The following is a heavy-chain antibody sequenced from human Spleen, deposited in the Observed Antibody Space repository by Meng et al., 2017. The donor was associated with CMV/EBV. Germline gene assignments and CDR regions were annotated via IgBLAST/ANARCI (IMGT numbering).Heavy chain of an antibody. CDR2: INPDSCGS. Sequence: QVQLVQSGAEVKKPGASVKVSFKPSGFTFTDYYMNWGRQAPGQGLEWMGWINPDSCGSKSAQKFQGRVTMTRDTSISTAYMELSGLRSGDTAVYYCARDMADWLLHYWGQGTLVTVSS. V-gene: IGHV1-2*02. D-gene: IGHD3-9*01. CDR3: ARDMADWLLHY. J-gene: IGHJ4*02. CDR1: GFTFTDYY.